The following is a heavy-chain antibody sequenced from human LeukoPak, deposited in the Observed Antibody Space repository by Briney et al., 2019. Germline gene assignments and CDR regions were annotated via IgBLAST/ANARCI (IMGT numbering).Heavy chain of an antibody. CDR1: GYTFTGYY. D-gene: IGHD3-22*01. CDR2: INPNSGGT. V-gene: IGHV1-2*02. CDR3: ARVMSDITMTVRRWFDP. Sequence: ASVKVSCTASGYTFTGYYMHWVRQAPGQGLEWMGWINPNSGGTNYAQKFQGRVTMTRDTSISTAYMELSRLRSDDTAVYYCARVMSDITMTVRRWFDPWGQGTLVTVSS. J-gene: IGHJ5*02.